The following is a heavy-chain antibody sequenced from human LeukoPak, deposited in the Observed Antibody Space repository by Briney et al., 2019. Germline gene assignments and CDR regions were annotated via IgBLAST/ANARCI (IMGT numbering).Heavy chain of an antibody. D-gene: IGHD5-18*01. J-gene: IGHJ4*02. CDR1: GFTFSSYS. V-gene: IGHV3-48*01. Sequence: GGSLRLSCAASGFTFSSYSMNWVRQAPGKGLEWVSYISSSSSTIYYADSVKGRFTISRDNSKNTLYLQMNSLRAEDTAVYYCAKDPGYSYGYDGREYYWGQGTLVTVSS. CDR2: ISSSSSTI. CDR3: AKDPGYSYGYDGREYY.